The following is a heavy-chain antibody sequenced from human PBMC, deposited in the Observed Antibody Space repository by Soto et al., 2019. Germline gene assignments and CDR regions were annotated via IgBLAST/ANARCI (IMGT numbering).Heavy chain of an antibody. V-gene: IGHV3-30*03. Sequence: LRLSCAASGFTFSSYGMHWVRQAPGKGLEWVAVISYDGSNKYYADSVKGRFTISRDNSKNTLYLQMNSLRAEDTAVYYCAPWFGAFDYWGQGTLVTVS. D-gene: IGHD3-10*01. CDR3: APWFGAFDY. J-gene: IGHJ4*02. CDR1: GFTFSSYG. CDR2: ISYDGSNK.